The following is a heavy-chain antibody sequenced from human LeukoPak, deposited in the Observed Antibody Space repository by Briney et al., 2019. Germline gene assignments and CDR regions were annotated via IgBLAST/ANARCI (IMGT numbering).Heavy chain of an antibody. Sequence: SETLSLTCTVSGGSISSYYWSWIRQPAGKGLEWIGRIYTSGSTNYNPSLKSRVTMSVDTSKNQFSLKLSSVTAANTAVYYCARDRGYSGYELSEFDPWGQGTLVTVSS. D-gene: IGHD5-12*01. V-gene: IGHV4-4*07. J-gene: IGHJ5*02. CDR3: ARDRGYSGYELSEFDP. CDR2: IYTSGST. CDR1: GGSISSYY.